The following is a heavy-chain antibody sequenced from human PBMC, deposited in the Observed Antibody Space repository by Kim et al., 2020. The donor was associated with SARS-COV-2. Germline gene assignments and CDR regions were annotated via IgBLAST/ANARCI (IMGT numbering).Heavy chain of an antibody. CDR3: AKDHPNRACPTVDS. V-gene: IGHV3-23*01. CDR1: GFTFGNYA. J-gene: IGHJ4*02. D-gene: IGHD7-27*01. Sequence: GGSLRLSCEASGFTFGNYAMSWVRQGPGRGLEWVASVNNGNNPYYANSVKGRFTVSRDNAKNLFYLQMGSLRAEDTASYYRAKDHPNRACPTVDSWGQGT. CDR2: VNNGNNP.